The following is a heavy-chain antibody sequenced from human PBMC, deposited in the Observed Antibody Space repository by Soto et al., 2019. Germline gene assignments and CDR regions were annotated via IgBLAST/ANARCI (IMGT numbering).Heavy chain of an antibody. Sequence: QVQLLQAGAEVKKPGASVKVSCRGSNYAFTSYGIMWVRQAPGQGLEWMGWISAGKGNTNYVQRFQARITLTTDTSTSTAYMELSSLRSDDTAIYYGARDAFQSSSSPLNWFDPWGQGTLVNVSS. CDR3: ARDAFQSSSSPLNWFDP. CDR1: NYAFTSYG. J-gene: IGHJ5*02. D-gene: IGHD6-6*01. V-gene: IGHV1-18*01. CDR2: ISAGKGNT.